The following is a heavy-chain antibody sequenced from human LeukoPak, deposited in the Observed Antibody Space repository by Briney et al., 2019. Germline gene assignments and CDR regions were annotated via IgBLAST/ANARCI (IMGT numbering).Heavy chain of an antibody. Sequence: GGSLRLSCAASGFTFSSYWMHWVRQAPGKGLVWVSNVNSDGRSTNYADSVKGRFTISRDNAKNTLYLQMNSLTAEDTAVYYCARGYDFWRKDIWGQGTMVTVSS. D-gene: IGHD3-3*01. V-gene: IGHV3-74*01. J-gene: IGHJ3*02. CDR2: VNSDGRST. CDR1: GFTFSSYW. CDR3: ARGYDFWRKDI.